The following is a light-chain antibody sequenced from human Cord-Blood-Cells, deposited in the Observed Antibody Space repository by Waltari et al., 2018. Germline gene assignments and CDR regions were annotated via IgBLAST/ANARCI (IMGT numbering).Light chain of an antibody. J-gene: IGLJ2*01. CDR2: QDS. CDR1: KLGDKY. V-gene: IGLV3-1*01. Sequence: SYELTQPPSVSVSPGQKASITRSGDKLGDKYACWYQQKPGQSPVLVIYQDSKRPSGIPERFSGSNSGNTATLTISGTQAMDEADYYCQAWDSSTAHVVFGGGTKLTVL. CDR3: QAWDSSTAHVV.